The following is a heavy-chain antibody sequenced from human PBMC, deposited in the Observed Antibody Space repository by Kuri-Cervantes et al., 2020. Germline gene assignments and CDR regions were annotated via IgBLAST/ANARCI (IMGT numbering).Heavy chain of an antibody. CDR2: ISSSGSTI. D-gene: IGHD2-15*01. V-gene: IGHV3-48*03. Sequence: GESLKISCAASGFTFSSYEMNWVRQAPGKGLEWVSYISSSGSTIYYADSVKGRFTISRDNAKNSLYLQMNSLRAEDTAVYYCAREGRILTWGFVAYWGQGTLVTVSS. CDR1: GFTFSSYE. CDR3: AREGRILTWGFVAY. J-gene: IGHJ4*02.